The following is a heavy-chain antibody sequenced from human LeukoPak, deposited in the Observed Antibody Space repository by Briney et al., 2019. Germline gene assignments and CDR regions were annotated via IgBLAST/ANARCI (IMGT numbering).Heavy chain of an antibody. Sequence: PSETLSLTCAVYGGSFSGYYWSWIRQPPGKGLEWIGEINHSGSTNYNPSLKSRVTISVDTSKNQFSLKLTSVTAADTAVYYCVRGSVVGLGYWGQGTLVTVSS. CDR1: GGSFSGYY. CDR2: INHSGST. D-gene: IGHD3-16*01. CDR3: VRGSVVGLGY. V-gene: IGHV4-34*01. J-gene: IGHJ4*02.